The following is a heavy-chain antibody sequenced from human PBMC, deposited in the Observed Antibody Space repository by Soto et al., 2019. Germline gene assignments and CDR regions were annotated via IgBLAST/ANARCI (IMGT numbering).Heavy chain of an antibody. CDR1: GYPFNDNH. V-gene: IGHV1-2*02. J-gene: IGHJ5*01. Sequence: QVQLVQSGAELRKPGASVKVSCKASGYPFNDNHIHWVRQAPGQGLEWMGWLNPYSGATTYGANYKGRITLTRDTSLSTSYMELIGLRSDDTAVYYCATAKRGTVSLRSAWGQGTLVTVSS. CDR3: ATAKRGTVSLRSA. CDR2: LNPYSGAT. D-gene: IGHD4-4*01.